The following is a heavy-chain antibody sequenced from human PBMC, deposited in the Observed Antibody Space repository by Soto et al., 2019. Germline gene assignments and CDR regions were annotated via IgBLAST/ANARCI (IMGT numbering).Heavy chain of an antibody. D-gene: IGHD2-2*01. CDR1: GYTFTSYG. J-gene: IGHJ4*02. CDR2: ISAYNGNT. V-gene: IGHV1-18*01. Sequence: GASVKVSCKASGYTFTSYGISWVRQAPGQGLEWMGWISAYNGNTNYAQKLQGRVTMTTDTSTNTAYMELRSLRSEDTAVYYCATEVPAAIISDWGQGTLVTVSS. CDR3: ATEVPAAIISD.